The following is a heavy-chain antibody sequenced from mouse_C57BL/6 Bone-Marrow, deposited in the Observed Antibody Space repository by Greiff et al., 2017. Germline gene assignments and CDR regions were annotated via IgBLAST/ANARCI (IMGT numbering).Heavy chain of an antibody. CDR2: ISSGGSYT. CDR1: GFTFSSYG. Sequence: EVQLQQSGGDLVKPGGSLKLSCAASGFTFSSYGMSWVRQTPDKRLEWVATISSGGSYTYYPDSVKGRFTISRDNAKNTLYLQMSSLKSEDTAMYYCARRFYDGYYDYFDYWGQGTTLTVSS. J-gene: IGHJ2*01. D-gene: IGHD2-3*01. V-gene: IGHV5-6*01. CDR3: ARRFYDGYYDYFDY.